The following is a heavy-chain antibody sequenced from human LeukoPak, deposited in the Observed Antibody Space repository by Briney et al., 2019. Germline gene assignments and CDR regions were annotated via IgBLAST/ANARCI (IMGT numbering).Heavy chain of an antibody. CDR3: VRNGEVTTISGGFFDS. CDR2: ISAYNGNT. D-gene: IGHD5-24*01. V-gene: IGHV1-18*01. J-gene: IGHJ4*02. Sequence: GASVKVSCKSSGYTFTSYGISWVRQAPGQGLEWMGWISAYNGNTNYSQKPQGRGTMTTDTTTSTAYMELRSLRSDDTAVYYCVRNGEVTTISGGFFDSWGQGTLVTVSS. CDR1: GYTFTSYG.